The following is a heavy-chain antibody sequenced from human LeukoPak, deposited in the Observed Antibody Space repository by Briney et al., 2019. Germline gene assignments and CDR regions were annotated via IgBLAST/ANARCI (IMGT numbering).Heavy chain of an antibody. CDR1: AFTFSSYA. V-gene: IGHV3-30*04. CDR3: ARGARGSGWRVFDI. J-gene: IGHJ3*02. D-gene: IGHD6-19*01. CDR2: IAYDGSNK. Sequence: GGSLRLSCAASAFTFSSYAMHWVRQAPGKGLEWVALIAYDGSNKYYADSVKGRFTISRDTSKNTLYLQMNSLRAEDTAVFYCARGARGSGWRVFDIWGQGSMVTVSS.